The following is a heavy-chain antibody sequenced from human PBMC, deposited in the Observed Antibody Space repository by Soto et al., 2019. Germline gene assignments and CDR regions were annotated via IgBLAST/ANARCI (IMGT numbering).Heavy chain of an antibody. CDR2: IWYDGNNK. D-gene: IGHD2-21*01. CDR3: ARVIHSLFDY. Sequence: QVPLVESGGGVVQPGGSLRLSCAASGVTFSNYGMHWVRQAPDKGLERVAVIWYDGNNKYYADSVKDRFTIARDNSNNTLYVQMTSLRAAYTAVYYCARVIHSLFDYWGQGTLVTVAS. J-gene: IGHJ4*02. V-gene: IGHV3-33*01. CDR1: GVTFSNYG.